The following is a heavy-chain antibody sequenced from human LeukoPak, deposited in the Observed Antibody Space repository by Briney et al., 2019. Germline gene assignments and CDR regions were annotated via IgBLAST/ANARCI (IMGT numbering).Heavy chain of an antibody. V-gene: IGHV4-59*01. D-gene: IGHD3-22*01. CDR1: GGSISSYY. CDR3: ARQSISGSSLSYFDY. CDR2: IYDSGST. Sequence: SEALSLTCTVSGGSISSYYWSWIRQPPGKGLEWIGNIYDSGSTNYNPSLKSRVTISVDTSKNQCSLKLSSVTAADTAVYYCARQSISGSSLSYFDYWGQGTLVTVSS. J-gene: IGHJ4*02.